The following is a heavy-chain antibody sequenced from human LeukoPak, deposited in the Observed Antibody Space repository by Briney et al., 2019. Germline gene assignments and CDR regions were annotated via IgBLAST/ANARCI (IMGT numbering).Heavy chain of an antibody. CDR2: IYTSGST. V-gene: IGHV4-61*02. Sequence: SQTLSLTCTVSGGSLSSASYYWSWIRQPAGKGLEWIGRIYTSGSTNYNPSLKSRVTISIDTSKNQFSLKLSSVTGADPAVYCCARRYGDYGYGWFDPCGQGTLVTVSS. D-gene: IGHD4-17*01. CDR3: ARRYGDYGYGWFDP. J-gene: IGHJ5*02. CDR1: GGSLSSASYY.